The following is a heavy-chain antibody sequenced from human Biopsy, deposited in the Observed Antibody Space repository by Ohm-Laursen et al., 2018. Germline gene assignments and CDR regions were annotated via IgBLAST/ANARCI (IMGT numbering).Heavy chain of an antibody. CDR3: ARGGSGSGYYGMDV. J-gene: IGHJ6*02. D-gene: IGHD3-10*01. CDR2: TIPIVGIT. CDR1: GDTFSRSA. V-gene: IGHV1-69*10. Sequence: SVKVSCKASGDTFSRSAFFWVRQAPGQGLVSLGRTIPIVGITNYAQTFQGRITLTADKSTFMVYMELSRLRSDDTAIYYCARGGSGSGYYGMDVWGQGATVSVSS.